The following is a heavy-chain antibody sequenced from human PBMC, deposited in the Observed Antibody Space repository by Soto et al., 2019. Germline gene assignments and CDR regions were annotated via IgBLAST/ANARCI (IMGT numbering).Heavy chain of an antibody. V-gene: IGHV3-30*18. Sequence: QVQLVESGGGVVRPGRSLRLSCAASGFTFSSYGMHWVRQAPGKGLEWVAVISSDGSHKYYADSVKGRFTISRDNSKNTLYLQMNSLRAEDTAVYYCAKTSNMIVTITWFDPWGQGTLVTVSS. CDR3: AKTSNMIVTITWFDP. J-gene: IGHJ5*02. D-gene: IGHD3-22*01. CDR2: ISSDGSHK. CDR1: GFTFSSYG.